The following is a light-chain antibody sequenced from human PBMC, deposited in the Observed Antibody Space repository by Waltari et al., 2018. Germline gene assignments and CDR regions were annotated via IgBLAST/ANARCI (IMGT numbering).Light chain of an antibody. CDR1: ISNIGTHY. V-gene: IGLV1-47*01. J-gene: IGLJ2*01. Sequence: QSVLTQPPSASGTPGQSVTISCSGSISNIGTHYVYWYQQLTGTAPKLLIYLTHQRPSGVPDRFSASKSGTSASLAISGLRFEDEADYYCATRDEGPTVVFGGGTKLTVL. CDR3: ATRDEGPTVV. CDR2: LTH.